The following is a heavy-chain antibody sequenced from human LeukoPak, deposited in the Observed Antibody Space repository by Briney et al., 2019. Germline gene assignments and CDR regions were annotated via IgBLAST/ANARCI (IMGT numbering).Heavy chain of an antibody. CDR3: AALWFGDLLGNWFDP. D-gene: IGHD3-10*01. CDR1: GYNFKELS. J-gene: IGHJ5*02. Sequence: GASVKVSCKVSGYNFKELSIHWVRQTPGKGLEWVGCLDPEDVETIYAQKFQGRVTMTEDTSTDTAYMELSSLRSEDTAVYYCAALWFGDLLGNWFDPWGQGTLVTVSS. V-gene: IGHV1-24*01. CDR2: LDPEDVET.